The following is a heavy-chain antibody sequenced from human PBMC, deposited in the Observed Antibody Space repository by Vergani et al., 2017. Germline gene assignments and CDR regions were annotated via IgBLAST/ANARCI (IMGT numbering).Heavy chain of an antibody. CDR1: GDSVSSNTAA. Sequence: QVQLQQSGPGLVQPSQTLSLTCAISGDSVSSNTAAWNWIRQSPARGLEWLGRTYYRSKWYNDYAVSVKGRMAINPDASKNQFSLQLNSVTPEDTAVYYCARGDRLGDNWAFYYWGQGTLVTVSP. J-gene: IGHJ4*02. V-gene: IGHV6-1*01. CDR2: TYYRSKWYN. CDR3: ARGDRLGDNWAFYY. D-gene: IGHD1-20*01.